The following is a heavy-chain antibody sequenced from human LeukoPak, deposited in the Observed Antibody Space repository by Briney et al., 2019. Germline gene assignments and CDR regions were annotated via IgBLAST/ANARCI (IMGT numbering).Heavy chain of an antibody. V-gene: IGHV3-23*01. CDR3: AKGASSGWLLYWFDP. CDR2: ISGSGAST. D-gene: IGHD6-19*01. J-gene: IGHJ5*02. Sequence: GGSLRLSRAASGFTFSDYAMTWVRQAPGKGLQWVSGISGSGASTYYGDSVKGRFIISRDNSKNTLYLQIDSLRAEDTAVYYCAKGASSGWLLYWFDPWGQGALVIVSS. CDR1: GFTFSDYA.